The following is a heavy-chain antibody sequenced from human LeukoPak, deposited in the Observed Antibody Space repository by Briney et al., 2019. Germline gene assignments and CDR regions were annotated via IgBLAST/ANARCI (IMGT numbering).Heavy chain of an antibody. CDR1: GFTFSSYE. Sequence: GGSLRLSCAASGFTFSSYEMNWVRQAPGKGLEWVSYISSSGSTIYYADSVKGRFTISRDNAKNSLYLQMNSLRAEDTAVYYCARDFGDYYGSGPQVYWGQGTLVTVSS. CDR2: ISSSGSTI. D-gene: IGHD3-10*01. J-gene: IGHJ4*02. CDR3: ARDFGDYYGSGPQVY. V-gene: IGHV3-48*03.